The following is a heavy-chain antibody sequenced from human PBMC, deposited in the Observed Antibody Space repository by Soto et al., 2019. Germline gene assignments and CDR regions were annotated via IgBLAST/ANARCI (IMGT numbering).Heavy chain of an antibody. J-gene: IGHJ5*02. V-gene: IGHV4-59*01. D-gene: IGHD2-15*01. CDR1: GGSISSYY. CDR3: ARGYCRGGSCPGSFDP. Sequence: SETLSLTCTVSGGSISSYYWSWIRQPPGKGLEWIGYIYYSGSTNYNPSLKSRVTISVDTSKNQFSLKLSSVTAADTAVYYCARGYCRGGSCPGSFDPWGQGTLVPVP. CDR2: IYYSGST.